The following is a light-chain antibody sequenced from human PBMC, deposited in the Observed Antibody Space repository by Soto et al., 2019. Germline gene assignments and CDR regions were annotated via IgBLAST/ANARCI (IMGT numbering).Light chain of an antibody. CDR1: QSVSSSS. Sequence: EIMLTQSPGTLSLSPGERATLSCRASQSVSSSSLAWYQQKPGQAPRLLIYGASSRATGIPDRFSGSGSGTDFTLTISRVEPEDFAVYYCQQYDSSVTFGQGTMVDI. V-gene: IGKV3-20*01. J-gene: IGKJ1*01. CDR2: GAS. CDR3: QQYDSSVT.